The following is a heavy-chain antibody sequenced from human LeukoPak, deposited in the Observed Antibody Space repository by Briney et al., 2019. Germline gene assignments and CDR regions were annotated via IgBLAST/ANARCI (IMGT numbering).Heavy chain of an antibody. V-gene: IGHV3-23*01. J-gene: IGHJ4*02. CDR1: GFTFSSYA. D-gene: IGHD6-19*01. CDR2: ISGSGGST. CDR3: ARVYVEDSSGWYRSYFDY. Sequence: GGSLRLSCAASGFTFSSYAMSWVRQAPGKGLEWVSAISGSGGSTYYADSVKGRFTISRDNAKNSLYLQMNSLRDEDTAVYYCARVYVEDSSGWYRSYFDYWGQGTLVTVSS.